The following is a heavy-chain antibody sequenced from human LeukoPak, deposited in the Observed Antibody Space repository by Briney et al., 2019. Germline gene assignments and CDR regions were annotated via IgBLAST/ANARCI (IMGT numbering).Heavy chain of an antibody. CDR3: VRPIPNNY. J-gene: IGHJ4*02. D-gene: IGHD2-2*02. CDR2: IKQDGSEK. V-gene: IGHV3-7*04. CDR1: GFSFSTYG. Sequence: GGSLRLSCAASGFSFSTYGMHWVRQPPGKGLEWVANIKQDGSEKYYVDSVKGRFTISRDNAKNSLYLQMNSLRAEDTAVYYCVRPIPNNYWGQGTPVTVSS.